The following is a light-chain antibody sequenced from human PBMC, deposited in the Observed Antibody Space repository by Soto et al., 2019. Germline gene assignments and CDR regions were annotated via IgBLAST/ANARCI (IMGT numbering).Light chain of an antibody. J-gene: IGKJ4*01. Sequence: IQLTQSPSSLSASVGERVTMTGRASQDISSYLGWYQQKPGKARKLLIYAAYTLQRGVPSRFSGSGSGTDFTLTISSLQPEDFATYYCQPLNTCPSTFGGGTKVDIK. CDR1: QDISSY. V-gene: IGKV1-9*01. CDR2: AAY. CDR3: QPLNTCPST.